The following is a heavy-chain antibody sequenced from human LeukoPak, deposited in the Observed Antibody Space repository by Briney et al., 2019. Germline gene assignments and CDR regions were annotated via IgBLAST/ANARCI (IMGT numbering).Heavy chain of an antibody. Sequence: PGGSLRLSCAASGFTFNSYGMHWVRQAPGKGLEWVSSITTGSSYIYYADSVRGRFTISRDNSKNTLYLQMNSLRAEDTAVYYCAKDSPRGYSYGNFDYWGQGTLVTVSS. J-gene: IGHJ4*02. V-gene: IGHV3-21*04. CDR3: AKDSPRGYSYGNFDY. CDR2: ITTGSSYI. D-gene: IGHD5-18*01. CDR1: GFTFNSYG.